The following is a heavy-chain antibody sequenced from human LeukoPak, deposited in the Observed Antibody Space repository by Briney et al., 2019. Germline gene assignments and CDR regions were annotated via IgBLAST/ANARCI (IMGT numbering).Heavy chain of an antibody. V-gene: IGHV1-18*01. J-gene: IGHJ5*02. D-gene: IGHD3-9*01. CDR2: VSGYNGDT. Sequence: ASVRVSCKASGYTFTSCGISWVRQAPGQGLEWMGWVSGYNGDTNYAQKFQGRVTMTRDTSASTAYLDLRSLRDDDTAVYYCARDWLILTGIDCFDPWGQGTLVTVSS. CDR3: ARDWLILTGIDCFDP. CDR1: GYTFTSCG.